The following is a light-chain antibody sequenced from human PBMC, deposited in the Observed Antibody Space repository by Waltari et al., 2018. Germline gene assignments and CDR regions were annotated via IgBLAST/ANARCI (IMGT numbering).Light chain of an antibody. CDR2: HAS. J-gene: IGKJ1*01. CDR1: PSIGSS. V-gene: IGKV3D-15*01. Sequence: GERATLSCRTSPSIGSSLAWYQQKPGQSPRLLIYHASTRATGIPARFSGSGSETEFTLTISSLQSEDSAVYYCQQYNNWPPGTFGQGTRVEV. CDR3: QQYNNWPPGT.